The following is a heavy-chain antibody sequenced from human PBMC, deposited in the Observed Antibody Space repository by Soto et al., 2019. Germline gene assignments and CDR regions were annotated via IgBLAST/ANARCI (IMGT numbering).Heavy chain of an antibody. J-gene: IGHJ4*02. Sequence: ASVKVSCKASGYTFTSYAMHWVRQAPGQRLEWMGWINAGNGNTKYSQKFQGRVTITRDTSISTAYLQWSSLKASDTAMYYCARLKRDGHNYSPLYYWGQGTLVTVSS. CDR1: GYTFTSYA. D-gene: IGHD5-12*01. CDR2: INAGNGNT. CDR3: ARLKRDGHNYSPLYY. V-gene: IGHV1-3*01.